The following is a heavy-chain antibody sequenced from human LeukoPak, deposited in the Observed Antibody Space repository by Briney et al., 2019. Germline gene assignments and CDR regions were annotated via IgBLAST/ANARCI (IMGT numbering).Heavy chain of an antibody. CDR3: ARQDVVRGVRPFYWFDP. D-gene: IGHD3-10*01. CDR2: VSPNSGDT. V-gene: IGHV1-8*01. J-gene: IGHJ5*02. Sequence: EASVKVSCKASGGTFTSYDINWVRQATGQGLEWMGWVSPNSGDTGYAQNFQGRVTMTRNTSISTAYMELSSLTSEDTAVYYCARQDVVRGVRPFYWFDPWGQGTLVTVSS. CDR1: GGTFTSYD.